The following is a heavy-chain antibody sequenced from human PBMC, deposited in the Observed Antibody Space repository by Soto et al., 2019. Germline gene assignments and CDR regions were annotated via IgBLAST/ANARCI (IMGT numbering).Heavy chain of an antibody. CDR3: ARDGGRTVTDWFDP. CDR1: GGSISGGGYY. D-gene: IGHD4-4*01. J-gene: IGHJ5*02. Sequence: SETLSLTCTVSGGSISGGGYYWSWIRQHPGKGLEWIGYIYDSGTAYYNPSLKSRVTISVDTSKNQFSLKLSSVTAADTAVYYCARDGGRTVTDWFDPSGQGTLVTVSS. CDR2: IYDSGTA. V-gene: IGHV4-31*03.